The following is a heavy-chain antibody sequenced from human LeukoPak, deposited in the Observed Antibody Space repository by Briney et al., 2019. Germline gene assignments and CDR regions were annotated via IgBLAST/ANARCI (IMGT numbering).Heavy chain of an antibody. CDR1: GYTFDNYG. J-gene: IGHJ4*02. CDR3: ARGTMIVVDPANY. D-gene: IGHD3-22*01. Sequence: ASVKVSCKASGYTFDNYGISWVRQAPGQGLEWMGWISAYNGNTNYTQNLQGRVTMTTDTSASTAYMELRSLRSDDTAVYYCARGTMIVVDPANYWGQGTLVTVSS. CDR2: ISAYNGNT. V-gene: IGHV1-18*01.